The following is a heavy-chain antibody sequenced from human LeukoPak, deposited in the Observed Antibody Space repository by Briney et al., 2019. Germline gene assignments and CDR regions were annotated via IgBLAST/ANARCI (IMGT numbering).Heavy chain of an antibody. Sequence: PGGSLRRSCAASGFTFTTYSMAWVRQAPGKGLEWVSTVNPGGTLTYYTDSVKGRFTISRDNSRNTVFLQMNSLRVEDTAIYYCAKDRAGTPWADWGQGTLVTVSS. V-gene: IGHV3-23*03. CDR3: AKDRAGTPWAD. D-gene: IGHD1-7*01. CDR1: GFTFTTYS. CDR2: VNPGGTLT. J-gene: IGHJ4*02.